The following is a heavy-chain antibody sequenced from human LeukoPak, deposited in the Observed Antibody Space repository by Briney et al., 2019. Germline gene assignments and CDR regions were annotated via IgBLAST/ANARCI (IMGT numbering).Heavy chain of an antibody. Sequence: PGRSLRLSCTASGFTFGDYAMSWVRQAPGKGLEWVSAISGSGGSTYYADSVKGRFTISRDNSKNTLYLQMNSLRAEDTAVYYCAKVLGLVLGDMDVWGKGTTVTVSS. CDR1: GFTFGDYA. J-gene: IGHJ6*03. D-gene: IGHD2-8*02. V-gene: IGHV3-23*01. CDR2: ISGSGGST. CDR3: AKVLGLVLGDMDV.